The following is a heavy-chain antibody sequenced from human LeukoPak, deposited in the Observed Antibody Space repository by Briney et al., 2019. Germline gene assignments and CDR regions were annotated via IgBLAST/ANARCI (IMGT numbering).Heavy chain of an antibody. CDR2: IYYSGST. CDR1: GGSISSYY. CDR3: ARHSPRLQGDWFDP. Sequence: SETLSLTCTVSGGSISSYYWSWIRQPPGKGLEWIGHIYYSGSTNYNPSLKSRVTISVDTSKNQFSLKLSSVTAAGTAVYYCARHSPRLQGDWFDPWGQGTLVTVSS. V-gene: IGHV4-59*08. D-gene: IGHD4-11*01. J-gene: IGHJ5*02.